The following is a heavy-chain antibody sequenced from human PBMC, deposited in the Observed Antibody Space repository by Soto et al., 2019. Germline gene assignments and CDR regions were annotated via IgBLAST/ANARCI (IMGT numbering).Heavy chain of an antibody. CDR1: GFTLRNYA. Sequence: HPGGSLRLSCVGSGFTLRNYAMTWVRQAPGKGLEWISTVSGSGADTYYADSVKGRFTISRDNSKSTLYLQMHSLRAEDTALYYCASYYYDFSGYNYIGLRHFESWGQGTLVTVSS. CDR3: ASYYYDFSGYNYIGLRHFES. J-gene: IGHJ4*02. D-gene: IGHD3-22*01. V-gene: IGHV3-23*01. CDR2: VSGSGADT.